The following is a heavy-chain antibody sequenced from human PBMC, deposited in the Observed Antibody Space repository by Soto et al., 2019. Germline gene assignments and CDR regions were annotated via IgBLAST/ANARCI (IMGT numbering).Heavy chain of an antibody. CDR1: ELKIISSGDY. Sequence: SVSELKIISSGDYRSWTNKSPAEGLEWIGSIYYSGRTYYNPSLKSRVTISVDTSKNQFSLKLSSVTAADTAVYYCARGIVATISGRAWYWFDPCGQGTLVTVS. CDR2: IYYSGRT. J-gene: IGHJ5*02. V-gene: IGHV4-39*07. CDR3: ARGIVATISGRAWYWFDP. D-gene: IGHD5-12*01.